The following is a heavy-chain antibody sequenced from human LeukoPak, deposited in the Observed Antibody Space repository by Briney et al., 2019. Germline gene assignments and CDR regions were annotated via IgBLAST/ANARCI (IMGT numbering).Heavy chain of an antibody. J-gene: IGHJ6*02. V-gene: IGHV3-30-3*01. CDR2: ISYDGSNK. D-gene: IGHD3-3*01. CDR1: GFTFSSYA. Sequence: GGSLRLSCAASGFTFSSYAMHWVRQAPGKGLEWVAVISYDGSNKYYADSVKGRFTISRDNSKNTLYLQMNSLRAEDTAVYHCARSIFGVVIELDYYGMDVWGQGTTVTVSS. CDR3: ARSIFGVVIELDYYGMDV.